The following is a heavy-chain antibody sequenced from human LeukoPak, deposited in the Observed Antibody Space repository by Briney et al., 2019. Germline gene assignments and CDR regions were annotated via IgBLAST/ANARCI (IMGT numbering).Heavy chain of an antibody. D-gene: IGHD1-26*01. CDR3: LTIVETTIDAFDI. V-gene: IGHV3-7*01. J-gene: IGHJ3*02. CDR1: GFIFKKYW. CDR2: IKEDGSET. Sequence: GGSLRLSCAASGFIFKKYWMNWVRQVPGKGLECLANIKEDGSETYYADSVKGRFTISRDNPKNLLFLQINSLRVEDTAVYYCLTIVETTIDAFDIWGQGTMVTVSS.